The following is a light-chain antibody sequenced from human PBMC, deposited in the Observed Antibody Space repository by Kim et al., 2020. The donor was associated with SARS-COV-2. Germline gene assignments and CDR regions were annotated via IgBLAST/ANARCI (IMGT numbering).Light chain of an antibody. V-gene: IGKV1-5*01. CDR1: HTISRW. Sequence: SLDDRVTIPSRASHTISRWLAWYQQKPGKAPMLLIYDASSLESGLPSRFSGTGSGSGTAFTLTISSLQPDDFATYYCQHYYSYPFTFGQGTKLEI. J-gene: IGKJ2*01. CDR2: DAS. CDR3: QHYYSYPFT.